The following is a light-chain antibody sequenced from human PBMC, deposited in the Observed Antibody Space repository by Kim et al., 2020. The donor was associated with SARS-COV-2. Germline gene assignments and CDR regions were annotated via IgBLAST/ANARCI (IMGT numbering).Light chain of an antibody. CDR2: GKI. Sequence: VALSHTITITCTSDSIRSYHSTGSQQKPGQAPSLAIYGKITRPSGIPDRFSGASSGNTASLTIAGTQAGDEADYYCNSRDSNDNVVFGGGTQLTVL. V-gene: IGLV3-19*01. CDR1: SIRSYH. CDR3: NSRDSNDNVV. J-gene: IGLJ2*01.